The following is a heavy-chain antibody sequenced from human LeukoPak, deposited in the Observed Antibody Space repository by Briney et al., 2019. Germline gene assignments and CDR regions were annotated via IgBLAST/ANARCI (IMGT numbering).Heavy chain of an antibody. J-gene: IGHJ4*02. CDR3: ASFYAPDRGIESQNLVTVY. Sequence: ASVKVSCKASGYTFTSYGISWVRQAPGQGLEWMGWISAYNGNTNYAQKLQGRVTMTTDTSTSTAYMELRSLRSDDTAVYYCASFYAPDRGIESQNLVTVYWGQGTLVSVSS. V-gene: IGHV1-18*01. D-gene: IGHD2/OR15-2a*01. CDR1: GYTFTSYG. CDR2: ISAYNGNT.